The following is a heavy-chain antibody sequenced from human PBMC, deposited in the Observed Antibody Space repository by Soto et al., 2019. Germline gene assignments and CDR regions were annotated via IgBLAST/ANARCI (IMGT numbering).Heavy chain of an antibody. Sequence: SETLSLTCAVSGGSISSGGYSWSWIRQPPGKGLEWIGYIYHSGSTYYNPSLKSRVTISVDRSKNQFSLKLSSVTAADTAVYYCASSSRGRAGTPGWFDPWGQGTLVTVSS. V-gene: IGHV4-30-2*01. D-gene: IGHD6-19*01. J-gene: IGHJ5*02. CDR2: IYHSGST. CDR1: GGSISSGGYS. CDR3: ASSSRGRAGTPGWFDP.